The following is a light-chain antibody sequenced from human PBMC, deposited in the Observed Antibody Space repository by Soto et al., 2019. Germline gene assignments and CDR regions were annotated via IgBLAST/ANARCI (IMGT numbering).Light chain of an antibody. CDR2: AAS. CDR1: QGISSY. V-gene: IGKV1-9*01. J-gene: IGKJ1*01. Sequence: DIQLTQSPSFLSASVGDRVTITCRASQGISSYLAWYQQKPGKAPNLLIYAASTLLSGVPSRFSGSGSGTEFTLTISSLQPEDFTTYYCQQLNSYPRTFGQGTKVEIK. CDR3: QQLNSYPRT.